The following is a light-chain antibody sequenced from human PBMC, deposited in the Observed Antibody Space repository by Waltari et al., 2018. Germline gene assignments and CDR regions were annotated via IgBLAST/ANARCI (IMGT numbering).Light chain of an antibody. CDR1: ENIISN. Sequence: EIVLTQYTATLSASPGGRATLPCRASENIISNLAWYQQRPGQAPRLLIHGASTRATAFPPRFSGSGSGTEFTLTINSLQSEEFAVYYCQQYNNWPLTFGQGTRLEIK. J-gene: IGKJ5*01. CDR2: GAS. CDR3: QQYNNWPLT. V-gene: IGKV3-15*01.